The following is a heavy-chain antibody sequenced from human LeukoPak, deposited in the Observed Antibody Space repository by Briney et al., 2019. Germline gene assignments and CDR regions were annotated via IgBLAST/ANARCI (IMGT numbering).Heavy chain of an antibody. D-gene: IGHD2-2*03. CDR3: ARDGYCSSTSCYYFDY. V-gene: IGHV3-20*04. CDR1: GFTFDDYG. CDR2: INWNGGST. J-gene: IGHJ4*02. Sequence: GGSLILSCAASGFTFDDYGMSWVRQAPGKGLAWVSGINWNGGSTGYADSVKGRFTISRDNAKNSLYLQMNSLRAEDTALYYCARDGYCSSTSCYYFDYWGQGTLVTVSS.